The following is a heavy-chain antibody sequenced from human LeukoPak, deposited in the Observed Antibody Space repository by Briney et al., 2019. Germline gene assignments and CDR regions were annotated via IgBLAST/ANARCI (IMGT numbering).Heavy chain of an antibody. D-gene: IGHD3-3*01. CDR1: GGSISSYY. CDR2: IYYSGST. CDR3: ARGISRNLDY. J-gene: IGHJ4*02. Sequence: SETLFLTCTVSGGSISSYYWSWIRQPPGKGLEWIGYIYYSGSTNYNPSLKSRVTISVDTSKNQFSLKLSSVTAADTAVYYCARGISRNLDYWGQGTLVTVSS. V-gene: IGHV4-59*01.